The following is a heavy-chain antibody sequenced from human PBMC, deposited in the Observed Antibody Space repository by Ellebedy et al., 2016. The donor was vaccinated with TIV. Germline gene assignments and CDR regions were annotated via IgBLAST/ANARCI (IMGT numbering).Heavy chain of an antibody. CDR2: IYPGDSDT. D-gene: IGHD2-21*01. CDR3: ARQGTLPLDY. V-gene: IGHV5-51*01. J-gene: IGHJ4*02. CDR1: GYSFTNYW. Sequence: ASVKVSCKGSGYSFTNYWIAWVRQMPGKGLEWMGIIYPGDSDTRYSPSFQGQVTISADKSISTAYLQWSSLKASDTAMYYCARQGTLPLDYWGQGTLVTVSS.